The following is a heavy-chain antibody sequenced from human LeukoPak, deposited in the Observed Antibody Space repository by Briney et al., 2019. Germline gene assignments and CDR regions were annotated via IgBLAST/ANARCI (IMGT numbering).Heavy chain of an antibody. D-gene: IGHD3-10*01. V-gene: IGHV1-46*01. CDR2: INPSDGST. CDR3: ARALFGSGSYSPPGFDY. J-gene: IGHJ4*02. CDR1: GDTFTSYF. Sequence: ASVKVSCKASGDTFTSYFMHWVRQAPGQGPEWMGIINPSDGSTNYAQKFQGRVTLTRDTSTSTVYMELSGLRSEDTAAYYCARALFGSGSYSPPGFDYWGQGTLVTVSS.